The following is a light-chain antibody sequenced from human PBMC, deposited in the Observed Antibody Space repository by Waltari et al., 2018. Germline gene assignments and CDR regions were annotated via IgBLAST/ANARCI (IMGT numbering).Light chain of an antibody. CDR3: NSYTTGKTQV. CDR1: NSDVGAYNY. V-gene: IGLV2-14*01. CDR2: EVS. J-gene: IGLJ1*01. Sequence: QSALTQPASVSGSPGQSITISCTGTNSDVGAYNYVSWYHQHPGKAPKLVIYEVSYRPSGVSKRFSGSKSGNTASLTISGLQAEDEADYYCNSYTTGKTQVFGTGTQVTVL.